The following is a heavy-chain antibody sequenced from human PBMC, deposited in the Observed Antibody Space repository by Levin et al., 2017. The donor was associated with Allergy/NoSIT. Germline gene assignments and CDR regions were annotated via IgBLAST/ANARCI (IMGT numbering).Heavy chain of an antibody. CDR1: GGSISTTSYF. D-gene: IGHD2-15*01. J-gene: IGHJ3*02. CDR2: VYYSGST. Sequence: SQTLSLTCTVSGGSISTTSYFWGWIRQPPGKGLEWIGSVYYSGSTHYNPSLESRVTISVDTSKNQFSLKLSSVTAADAAVYYCARHGADCSVTRCNSGLFRTFDIWGQGTIVTVSS. V-gene: IGHV4-39*01. CDR3: ARHGADCSVTRCNSGLFRTFDI.